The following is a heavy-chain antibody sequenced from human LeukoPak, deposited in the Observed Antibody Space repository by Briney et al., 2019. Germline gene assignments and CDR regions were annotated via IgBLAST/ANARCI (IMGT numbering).Heavy chain of an antibody. CDR3: ARSTSSFDY. D-gene: IGHD2-2*01. J-gene: IGHJ4*03. CDR1: GGSISSYY. Sequence: SETLSLTCTVSGGSISSYYWSWIRQPPGKGLEWIGYIYYSGSTNYNPSLKSRVTISVDTSKNQFSLKLSSVTAADTAVYYCARSTSSFDYWGQGTLVTVSS. CDR2: IYYSGST. V-gene: IGHV4-59*01.